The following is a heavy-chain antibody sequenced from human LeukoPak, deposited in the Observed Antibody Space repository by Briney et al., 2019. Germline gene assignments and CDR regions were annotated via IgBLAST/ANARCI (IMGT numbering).Heavy chain of an antibody. D-gene: IGHD6-13*01. CDR1: EFTFSDYA. CDR2: ISGSGGST. Sequence: PGGSLRLSCAASEFTFSDYAVNWVRQAPGKGLEYVSGISGSGGSTYHADSVKGRFTISRDNSKNTLYLQMNSLRGEDTAVYYCAKGRSAAAGTGIGYFDYWGQGILVTVSS. J-gene: IGHJ4*02. V-gene: IGHV3-23*01. CDR3: AKGRSAAAGTGIGYFDY.